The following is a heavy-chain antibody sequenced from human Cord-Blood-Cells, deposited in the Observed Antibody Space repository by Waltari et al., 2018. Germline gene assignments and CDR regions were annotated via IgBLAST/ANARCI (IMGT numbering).Heavy chain of an antibody. J-gene: IGHJ2*01. Sequence: QVQLVQSGAEVKKPGSSVKVSCKASGGTFSSYAISWVRQSPGQGLEWMGGIITIFGTANYAQKFQGRVTITADESTSTAYMELSSLRSEDTAVYYCASSPQWSGYDSYWYFDLWGRGTLVTVSS. V-gene: IGHV1-69*01. D-gene: IGHD5-12*01. CDR2: IITIFGTA. CDR1: GGTFSSYA. CDR3: ASSPQWSGYDSYWYFDL.